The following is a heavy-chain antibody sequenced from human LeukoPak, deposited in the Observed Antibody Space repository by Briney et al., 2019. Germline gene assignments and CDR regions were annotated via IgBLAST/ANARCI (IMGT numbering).Heavy chain of an antibody. D-gene: IGHD6-19*01. CDR2: IYYSGST. CDR1: GGSISSYY. CDR3: ARSHSSGWNLWFDP. V-gene: IGHV4-59*01. Sequence: PSETLSLTCTVSGGSISSYYWSWIRQPPGKGLDWIGYIYYSGSTRYSPSLKSRVTISVDTSKNQFSLRLSSVTAADTAVYYCARSHSSGWNLWFDPWGQGTLVTVSS. J-gene: IGHJ5*02.